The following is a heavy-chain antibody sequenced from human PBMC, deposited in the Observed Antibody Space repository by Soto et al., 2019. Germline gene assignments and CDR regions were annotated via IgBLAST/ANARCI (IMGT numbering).Heavy chain of an antibody. V-gene: IGHV1-69*01. J-gene: IGHJ6*02. Sequence: SVKVSCKAFGGTFSSYGISCVRQSPGEVVEWVGGIIPIFGTANYAQKFLHRVTITADESTSAADMARGSRISEDTAALSWARARVDIMITFGATHIPGYDYGMDVWGQGTTVTVSS. CDR1: GGTFSSYG. CDR2: IIPIFGTA. D-gene: IGHD3-16*01. CDR3: ARARVDIMITFGATHIPGYDYGMDV.